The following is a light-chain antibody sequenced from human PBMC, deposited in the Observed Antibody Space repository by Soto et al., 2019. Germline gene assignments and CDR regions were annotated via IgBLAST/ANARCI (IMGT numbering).Light chain of an antibody. V-gene: IGKV3-20*01. Sequence: EIVLAQSPGTLSLSPGQRATLSCRARQSVSRDYVAWYQHKPGQAPRLLIYAASSRPSGIPDRFGGSGSGTDFTLTISRLEPEDFALYYCQQYGSSPLTFGGGTRVEFK. CDR2: AAS. CDR3: QQYGSSPLT. CDR1: QSVSRDY. J-gene: IGKJ4*01.